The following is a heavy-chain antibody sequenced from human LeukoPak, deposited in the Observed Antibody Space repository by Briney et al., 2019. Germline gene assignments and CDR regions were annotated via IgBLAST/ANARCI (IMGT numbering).Heavy chain of an antibody. CDR2: ISGSGGST. Sequence: GGSLRLSCAASGFTFSSYAMSWVRQAPGKGLEWVSAISGSGGSTYYADSVKGRFTISRDNSKNTLYLQMNSLRAEDTAVYYCAKDLTGYYYEETRLSAFDIWGQGTMVTVSS. J-gene: IGHJ3*02. D-gene: IGHD3-22*01. V-gene: IGHV3-23*01. CDR3: AKDLTGYYYEETRLSAFDI. CDR1: GFTFSSYA.